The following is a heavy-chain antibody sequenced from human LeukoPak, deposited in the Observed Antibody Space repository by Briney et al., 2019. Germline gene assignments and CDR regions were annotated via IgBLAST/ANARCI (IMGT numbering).Heavy chain of an antibody. D-gene: IGHD3-10*01. CDR1: GFTFSSYA. J-gene: IGHJ4*02. Sequence: PGGSLRPSCAASGFTFSSYAMHWVRQAPGKGLEWVAVISYDGSNKYYADSVKGRFTISRDNSKNTLYLQMNSLRAEDTAVYYCARSQYYYGSGSLDYWGQGTLVTVSS. CDR3: ARSQYYYGSGSLDY. CDR2: ISYDGSNK. V-gene: IGHV3-30*04.